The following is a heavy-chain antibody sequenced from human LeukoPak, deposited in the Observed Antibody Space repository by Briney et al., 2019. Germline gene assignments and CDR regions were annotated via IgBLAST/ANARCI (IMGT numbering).Heavy chain of an antibody. V-gene: IGHV4-39*01. CDR2: IYYSGST. J-gene: IGHJ4*02. CDR1: GGSISSSSYY. CDR3: ARQYYYDSSGYYFGH. Sequence: SETLSLTCTVSGGSISSSSYYWGWIRQPPGKGLEWIGSIYYSGSTYYNPSLKRRVTISVDTSKNQYSLKLSSVTAADTAVFYCARQYYYDSSGYYFGHWGQGILVTVSS. D-gene: IGHD3-22*01.